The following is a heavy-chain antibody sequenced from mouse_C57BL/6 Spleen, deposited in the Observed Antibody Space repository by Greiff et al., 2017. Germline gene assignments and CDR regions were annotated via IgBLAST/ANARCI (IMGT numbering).Heavy chain of an antibody. J-gene: IGHJ1*03. CDR1: GFTFSDYG. CDR3: ARTGGSSSWYFDV. CDR2: ISSGSSTI. Sequence: EVMLVESGGGLVKPGGSLKLSCAASGFTFSDYGMHWVRQAPEKGLEWVAYISSGSSTIYYADTVKGRFTISRDNAKNTLFLQMTSLRSEDTAMYYCARTGGSSSWYFDVWGTGTTVTVSS. V-gene: IGHV5-17*01. D-gene: IGHD1-1*01.